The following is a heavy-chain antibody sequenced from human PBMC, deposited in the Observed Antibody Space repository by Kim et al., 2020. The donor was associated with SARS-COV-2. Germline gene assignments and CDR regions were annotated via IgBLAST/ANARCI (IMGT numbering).Heavy chain of an antibody. J-gene: IGHJ6*02. V-gene: IGHV3-30*18. D-gene: IGHD3-22*01. CDR3: AKEGEGVITVYYYYYGMDV. CDR1: GFTFSSYG. Sequence: GGSLRLSCAASGFTFSSYGMHWVRQAPGKGLEWVAVISYDGSNKYYADSVKGRFTISRDNSKNTLYLQMNSLRAEDTAVYYCAKEGEGVITVYYYYYGMDVWGQGTTVTVSS. CDR2: ISYDGSNK.